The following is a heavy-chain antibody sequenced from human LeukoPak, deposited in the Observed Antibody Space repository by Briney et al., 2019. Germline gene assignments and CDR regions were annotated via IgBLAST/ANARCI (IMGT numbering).Heavy chain of an antibody. D-gene: IGHD4-17*01. V-gene: IGHV3-21*01. Sequence: GGSLRLSCAASGFTFSSYSMNWVRQAPGKGLEWVSSISSSSSYIYYADSVKGRFTISRDNAKNSLYLQMNSLRAEDTAVYYCATTVNWYDAFDIWGQGTMVTVSS. CDR2: ISSSSSYI. J-gene: IGHJ3*02. CDR3: ATTVNWYDAFDI. CDR1: GFTFSSYS.